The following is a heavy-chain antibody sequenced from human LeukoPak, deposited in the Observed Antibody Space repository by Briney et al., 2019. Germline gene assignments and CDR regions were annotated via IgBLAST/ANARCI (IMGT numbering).Heavy chain of an antibody. Sequence: SVKVSCKASGGTFSNYAISWVRQAPGQGLEWMGGIIPIFGTVNYAQKFQDRVTIIADEFTSTAYMELSSLRSEDTAVYYCTKSGNITMVRGVITTPAVIDYWGQGTLVTVSS. D-gene: IGHD3-10*01. CDR3: TKSGNITMVRGVITTPAVIDY. CDR1: GGTFSNYA. J-gene: IGHJ4*02. CDR2: IIPIFGTV. V-gene: IGHV1-69*13.